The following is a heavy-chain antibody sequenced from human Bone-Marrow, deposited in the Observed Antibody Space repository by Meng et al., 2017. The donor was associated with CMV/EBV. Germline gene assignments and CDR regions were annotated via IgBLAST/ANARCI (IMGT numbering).Heavy chain of an antibody. D-gene: IGHD6-6*01. Sequence: GESLKISCAASGFTFSSYGMHWVRQAPGKGLEWVAVIWYDGSNKYYADSVKGRFTISRDNSKNTLYLQMNSLRAEDTAVYYCAKDLGAARRHYYGMDVWAQGTTVTVSS. CDR1: GFTFSSYG. J-gene: IGHJ6*02. CDR3: AKDLGAARRHYYGMDV. CDR2: IWYDGSNK. V-gene: IGHV3-33*06.